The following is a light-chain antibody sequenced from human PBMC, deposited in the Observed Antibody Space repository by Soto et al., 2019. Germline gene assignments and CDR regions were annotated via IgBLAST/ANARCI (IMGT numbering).Light chain of an antibody. J-gene: IGKJ3*01. CDR1: QSVSSSY. CDR2: GAS. Sequence: EIVLTQSPGTLSLSPGERATLSCRASQSVSSSYLAWYQQKPGQAPRLLIYGASSRATGIPDRFSGSGSGTDFTLPISRLEPEDFAVYYCQQFGSSFTFGPGTKVDIK. V-gene: IGKV3-20*01. CDR3: QQFGSSFT.